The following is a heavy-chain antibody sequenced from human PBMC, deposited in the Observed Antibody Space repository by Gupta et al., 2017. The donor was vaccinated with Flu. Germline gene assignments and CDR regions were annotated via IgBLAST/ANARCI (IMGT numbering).Heavy chain of an antibody. J-gene: IGHJ4*02. CDR2: IKQDGSEK. CDR1: GFTFSSYW. CDR3: ARDLSGSYYGARDY. D-gene: IGHD1-26*01. Sequence: EVQLVESGGGLVQPGGSLRLSCAASGFTFSSYWMSWVRQAPGKGLEWVANIKQDGSEKYYVDSVKGRFTIPRDNAKNSLYLQMNSLRAEDTAVDYGARDLSGSYYGARDYWGQGTRGTVSA. V-gene: IGHV3-7*01.